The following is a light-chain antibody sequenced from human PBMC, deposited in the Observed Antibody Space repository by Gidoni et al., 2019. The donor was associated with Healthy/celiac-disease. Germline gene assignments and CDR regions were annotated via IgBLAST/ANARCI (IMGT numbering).Light chain of an antibody. CDR1: QSISSW. CDR3: QQYNSYWT. J-gene: IGKJ1*01. CDR2: DAS. V-gene: IGKV1-5*01. Sequence: DIQMTQSPSTLSASVGHRVTITCRASQSISSWLAWYQQKPGKAPKLLIYDASSLESGVPSRFSGSGSGKEFTLTSSSLQPDDFATYYCQQYNSYWTFGQGTKVEIK.